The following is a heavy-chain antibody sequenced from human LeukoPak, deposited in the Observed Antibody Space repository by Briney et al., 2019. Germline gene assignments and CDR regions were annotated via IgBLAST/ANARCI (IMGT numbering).Heavy chain of an antibody. Sequence: GGSLQISGQGSGSRFTSYWIGWVRPVPAKGLGWMGIIYPGDSDTRYSPSFQGQVTISADKSISTAYLQWSSLKASDTAMYYCARLLNTAMVYWGQGTLVTVSA. CDR3: ARLLNTAMVY. CDR2: IYPGDSDT. CDR1: GSRFTSYW. V-gene: IGHV5-51*01. J-gene: IGHJ4*02. D-gene: IGHD5-18*01.